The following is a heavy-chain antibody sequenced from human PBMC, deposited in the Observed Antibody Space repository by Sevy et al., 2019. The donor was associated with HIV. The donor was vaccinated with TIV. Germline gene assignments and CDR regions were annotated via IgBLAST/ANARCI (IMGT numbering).Heavy chain of an antibody. J-gene: IGHJ4*02. Sequence: GGSLRLSCAASGLAFYDYSMSWIRQAPGKGLEWVATLSFGCGKINYADPVKGRFTISRDNSKNSFYLQMDNLRVEDTALYYCAREGCTRPHDYWGQGTRVTVSS. CDR1: GLAFYDYS. V-gene: IGHV3-23*01. CDR3: AREGCTRPHDY. CDR2: LSFGCGKI. D-gene: IGHD2-8*01.